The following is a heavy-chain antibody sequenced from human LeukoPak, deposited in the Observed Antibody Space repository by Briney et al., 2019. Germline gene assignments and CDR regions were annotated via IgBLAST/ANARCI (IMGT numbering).Heavy chain of an antibody. V-gene: IGHV3-33*01. CDR2: IWHDGSNK. J-gene: IGHJ4*02. CDR1: GLTFSSYG. Sequence: GGSLRLSCAASGLTFSSYGMHWVRQAPGKGLEWVAVIWHDGSNKYYADSVKGRFTISRDYSKNTLYLQMNSLRAEDTAVYYCAREGEIVVVPAARSGFDYWGQGTLVTVSS. CDR3: AREGEIVVVPAARSGFDY. D-gene: IGHD2-2*01.